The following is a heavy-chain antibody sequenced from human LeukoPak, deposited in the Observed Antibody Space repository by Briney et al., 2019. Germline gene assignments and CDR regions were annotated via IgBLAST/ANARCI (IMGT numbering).Heavy chain of an antibody. V-gene: IGHV3-11*01. D-gene: IGHD2-21*02. CDR2: ISSSGRAI. CDR3: ARAAYCGSDCYYYFDC. Sequence: GGSLRLSRAASGFTFSDYFLSWFRRAPGKGLEWISHISSSGRAIYYADSVRGRFTISRDNAQNSLYLQMNSLRDEDSAVYYCARAAYCGSDCYYYFDCWGQGTLVTVSS. J-gene: IGHJ4*02. CDR1: GFTFSDYF.